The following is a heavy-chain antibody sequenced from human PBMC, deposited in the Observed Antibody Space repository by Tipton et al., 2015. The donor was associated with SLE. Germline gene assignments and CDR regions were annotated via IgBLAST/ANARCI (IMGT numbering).Heavy chain of an antibody. CDR3: ARVRWELLTFFDY. CDR2: INHSGST. Sequence: TLSLTCAVYGGSFSGYYWSWIRQPPGKGLEWIGEINHSGSTNYNPSLKSRVTISVDTSKNQFSLKLSSVTAADTAVYYCARVRWELLTFFDYWGQGTLVTVSS. CDR1: GGSFSGYY. D-gene: IGHD1-26*01. V-gene: IGHV4-34*01. J-gene: IGHJ4*02.